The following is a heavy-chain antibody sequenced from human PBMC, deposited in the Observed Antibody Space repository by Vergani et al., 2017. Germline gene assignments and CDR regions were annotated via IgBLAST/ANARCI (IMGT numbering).Heavy chain of an antibody. V-gene: IGHV1-24*01. CDR2: FDPEDGET. D-gene: IGHD6-19*01. CDR3: ANSPRGGISSGWQGGVDY. Sequence: QVQLVQSGAEVKKPGASVKVSCKVSGYTLTELSMHWVRQAPGKGLEWMGGFDPEDGETIYAQKFQGRVTMTEDTSTDTAYMELSSLRAEDTAVYYCANSPRGGISSGWQGGVDYWGQGTLVTVSS. CDR1: GYTLTELS. J-gene: IGHJ4*02.